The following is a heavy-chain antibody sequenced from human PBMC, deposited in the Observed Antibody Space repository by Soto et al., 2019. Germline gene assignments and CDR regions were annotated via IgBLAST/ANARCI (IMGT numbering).Heavy chain of an antibody. J-gene: IGHJ4*02. V-gene: IGHV4-59*01. Sequence: SETLSLTCTVSGGSISTYYWSWIRQSPGKGLEWIGYVYYSGNTNYTPSLKGRVTISLDASTNQFSLQLTSVTAADTAVYYCASHCSGYSVHWGPGTLVTVSS. CDR3: ASHCSGYSVH. D-gene: IGHD2-15*01. CDR1: GGSISTYY. CDR2: VYYSGNT.